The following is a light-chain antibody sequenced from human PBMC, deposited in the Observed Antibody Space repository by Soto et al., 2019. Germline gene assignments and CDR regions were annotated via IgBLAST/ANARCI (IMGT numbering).Light chain of an antibody. CDR1: GSDIGNYNL. J-gene: IGLJ3*02. V-gene: IGLV2-23*02. CDR2: EVN. CDR3: CSYAGSSLWM. Sequence: QSALTQPAAVSGSLGQSITISCSGSGSDIGNYNLVSWYQQQPGKVPRLIIYEVNKGPSGVSNRFSGSKSGNTASLAISDLQPDDECLYYCCSYAGSSLWMFGGGTKLTVL.